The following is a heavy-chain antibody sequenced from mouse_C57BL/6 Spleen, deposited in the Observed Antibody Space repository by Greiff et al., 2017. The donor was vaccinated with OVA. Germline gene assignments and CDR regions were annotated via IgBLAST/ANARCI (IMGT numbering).Heavy chain of an antibody. V-gene: IGHV1-5*01. CDR2: IYPGNSDT. J-gene: IGHJ4*01. CDR1: GYTFTSYW. D-gene: IGHD1-1*01. Sequence: VQLQQSGTVLARPGASVKMSCKTSGYTFTSYWMHWVKQRPGQGLEWIGAIYPGNSDTSYNQKFKGKAKLTAVTSASTAYMELSSLTSEDSAVYYCARSPTVVNAMDYWGQGTSVTVSS. CDR3: ARSPTVVNAMDY.